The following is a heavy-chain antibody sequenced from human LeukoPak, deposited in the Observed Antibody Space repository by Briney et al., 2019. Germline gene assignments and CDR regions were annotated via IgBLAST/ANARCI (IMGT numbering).Heavy chain of an antibody. V-gene: IGHV3-9*01. CDR1: GFTFDDYA. CDR2: ISWNSGSI. D-gene: IGHD4-17*01. J-gene: IGHJ4*02. CDR3: AKAGGDYEAHFDY. Sequence: PGRSLRLSCAASGFTFDDYAMHWVRQAPGKGLEWVSGISWNSGSIGYADSVKGRFTISRDNAKNSLYLQMNSLRAEDTALYYCAKAGGDYEAHFDYWGQGTLVTVSS.